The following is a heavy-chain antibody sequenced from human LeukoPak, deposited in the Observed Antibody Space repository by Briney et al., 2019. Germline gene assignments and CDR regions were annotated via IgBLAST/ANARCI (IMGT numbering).Heavy chain of an antibody. CDR1: GVTFSSYS. CDR3: ARVPAYGSGRSVGY. V-gene: IGHV3-21*01. D-gene: IGHD2-2*01. CDR2: ISSSSSYI. Sequence: GGALRLSCADSGVTFSSYSMNWVRQAPGKGLEWGSSISSSSSYIYYADSVKGRFTISRDNAKKSLYLQMNSLRAEDTAVYYCARVPAYGSGRSVGYWGQGTLVTVSS. J-gene: IGHJ4*02.